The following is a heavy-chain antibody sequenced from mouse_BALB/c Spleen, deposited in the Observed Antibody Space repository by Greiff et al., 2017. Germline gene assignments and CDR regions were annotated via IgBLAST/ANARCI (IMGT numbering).Heavy chain of an antibody. V-gene: IGHV1S127*01. CDR3: TRERGYYAMDY. CDR1: GYSFTSYW. CDR2: IDTSDSDT. Sequence: QVQLQQSGPQLVRPGASVKISCTASGYSFTSYWMHWVKQRPGQGLEWIGMIDTSDSDTRLNQKFKGKVTLSGDKSSSTAYMQLSSPTSEDSAVYYCTRERGYYAMDYWGQGTTVTVSS. J-gene: IGHJ4*01.